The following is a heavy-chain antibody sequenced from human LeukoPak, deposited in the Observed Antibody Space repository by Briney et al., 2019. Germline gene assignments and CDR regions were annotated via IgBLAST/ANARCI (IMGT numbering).Heavy chain of an antibody. CDR3: ARLSYDSSGPLLDY. D-gene: IGHD3-22*01. Sequence: SETLSLTCTVSGGSLSSDYWSWIRQPPGKGLGWVGYIYYSGSTNYNPSLKSRVTISVDTSKTQFSLKLSSVTAADTAVYYCARLSYDSSGPLLDYWGQGTLVTVSS. CDR2: IYYSGST. V-gene: IGHV4-59*08. CDR1: GGSLSSDY. J-gene: IGHJ4*02.